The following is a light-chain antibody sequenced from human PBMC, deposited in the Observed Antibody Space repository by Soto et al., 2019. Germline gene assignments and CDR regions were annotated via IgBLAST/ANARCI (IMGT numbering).Light chain of an antibody. CDR1: SSNIGSNT. Sequence: QAVVTQPPSASGTPGQRVTISCSGGSSNIGSNTVNWYQQLPRTAPKLLIYYNGQQPSGVPDRFSGSKSGTSTSLTISGLQSEDEAAYYCAAWDDSLNGWVFGGGTKLTVL. V-gene: IGLV1-44*01. CDR2: YNG. J-gene: IGLJ3*02. CDR3: AAWDDSLNGWV.